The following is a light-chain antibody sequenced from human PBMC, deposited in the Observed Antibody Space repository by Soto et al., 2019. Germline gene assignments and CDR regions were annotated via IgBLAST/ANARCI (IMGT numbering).Light chain of an antibody. J-gene: IGKJ5*01. CDR3: QQYGSSPT. V-gene: IGKV3-20*01. Sequence: EIVLTQSPGTLSLSPGERATLSCRASQSVSSSYLAWYQQTPGQAPRLLIYGASSRATGIPDRFSGSGSGTDFTLTISRLEPEDFAVYYCQQYGSSPTFGQGKRLEIQ. CDR2: GAS. CDR1: QSVSSSY.